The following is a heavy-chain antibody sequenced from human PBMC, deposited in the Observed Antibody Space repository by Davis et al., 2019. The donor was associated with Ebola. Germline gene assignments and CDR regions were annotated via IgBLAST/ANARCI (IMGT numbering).Heavy chain of an antibody. J-gene: IGHJ3*02. Sequence: SETLSLTCTVSGGSISSYYWSWIRQPPGKGLEWIGYIYYSGSPNYHPSLKSRVTISVDTSKNQFSLKHSSVTAADTAVYYCARRTRSAMSTIFHDAFDIWGQGTMVTVSS. CDR3: ARRTRSAMSTIFHDAFDI. CDR2: IYYSGSP. D-gene: IGHD5/OR15-5a*01. CDR1: GGSISSYY. V-gene: IGHV4-59*08.